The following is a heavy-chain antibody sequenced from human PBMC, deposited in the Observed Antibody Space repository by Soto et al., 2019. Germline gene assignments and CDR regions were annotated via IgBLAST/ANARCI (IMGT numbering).Heavy chain of an antibody. CDR3: ARRARYSSSWYYDY. CDR2: INHSGST. V-gene: IGHV4-34*01. CDR1: GGSFSGYY. Sequence: SSETLSLTCAVYGGSFSGYYLSWIRQPPGKGLEWIGEINHSGSTNYNPSLKSRVTILVDASKNQFSLKLNSVTAADTAVYYCARRARYSSSWYYDYWGQGTLVPSPQ. D-gene: IGHD6-13*01. J-gene: IGHJ4*02.